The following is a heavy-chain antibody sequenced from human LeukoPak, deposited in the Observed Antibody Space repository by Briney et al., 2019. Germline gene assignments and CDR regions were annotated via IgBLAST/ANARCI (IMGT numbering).Heavy chain of an antibody. V-gene: IGHV1-18*01. CDR2: ISAYNGNT. D-gene: IGHD6-13*01. Sequence: ASVKVSCKASGGTFSSYAISWVRQAPGQGLEWMGWISAYNGNTNYAQRLQGRVTMTTDTSTSTAYMELRSLRSDDTAVYYCARGGEELIKYSSSRRPFDYWGQGTLVTVSS. J-gene: IGHJ4*02. CDR3: ARGGEELIKYSSSRRPFDY. CDR1: GGTFSSYA.